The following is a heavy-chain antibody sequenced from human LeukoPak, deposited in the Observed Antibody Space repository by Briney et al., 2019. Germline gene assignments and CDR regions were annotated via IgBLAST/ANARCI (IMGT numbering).Heavy chain of an antibody. CDR3: ARARGAFCGGDCYSESYYFDY. CDR1: EFIFSNYD. D-gene: IGHD2-21*02. V-gene: IGHV3-48*03. J-gene: IGHJ4*02. CDR2: ISSSGSTR. Sequence: GGTLRLSCAVSEFIFSNYDMNWVRQAPGKGLEWLSYISSSGSTRYYADSVKGRFTISRDNAKNSLYLQINSLRAEDTAVYYCARARGAFCGGDCYSESYYFDYWGQGTLVTVSS.